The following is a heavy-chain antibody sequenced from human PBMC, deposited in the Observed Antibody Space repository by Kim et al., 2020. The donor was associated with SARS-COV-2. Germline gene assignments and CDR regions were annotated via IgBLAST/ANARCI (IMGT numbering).Heavy chain of an antibody. J-gene: IGHJ4*02. V-gene: IGHV4-34*01. Sequence: TNSSPALTSRVTISVDTSKNQFSLNLNSMTAADTAMYYCARVPVYHSFDYWGQGTLVTVSS. CDR3: ARVPVYHSFDY. CDR2: T.